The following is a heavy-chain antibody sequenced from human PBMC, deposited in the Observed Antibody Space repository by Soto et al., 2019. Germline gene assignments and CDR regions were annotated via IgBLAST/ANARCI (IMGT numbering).Heavy chain of an antibody. J-gene: IGHJ4*02. CDR1: GFTFSSYA. CDR2: ISYDGSNK. D-gene: IGHD3-22*01. CDR3: ARDTTYDSSGYYTYFDY. V-gene: IGHV3-30-3*01. Sequence: GGSLRLSCAASGFTFSSYAMHWVRQAPGKGLEWVAVISYDGSNKYYADSVKGRFTISRDNSKNTLYLQMNSLRAEDTAVYYCARDTTYDSSGYYTYFDYWGQGTLVTVSS.